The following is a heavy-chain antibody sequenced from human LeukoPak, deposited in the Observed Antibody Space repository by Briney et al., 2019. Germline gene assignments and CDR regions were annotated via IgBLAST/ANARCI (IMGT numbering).Heavy chain of an antibody. CDR2: IKQDGSEK. CDR3: ARGSLRFLEYDI. D-gene: IGHD3-3*01. CDR1: GFTLSSYW. J-gene: IGHJ3*02. Sequence: GGSLRLSCAASGFTLSSYWMSWVRQAPGKGLEWVANIKQDGSEKYYVDSVKGRFTISRDNAKNSLYLQMNSLRAEDTAVYYCARGSLRFLEYDIWGQGTMVTVSS. V-gene: IGHV3-7*01.